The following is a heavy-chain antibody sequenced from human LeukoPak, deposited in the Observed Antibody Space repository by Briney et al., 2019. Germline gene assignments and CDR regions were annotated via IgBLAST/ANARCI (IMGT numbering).Heavy chain of an antibody. CDR3: ARAFGSGSQVINYFGF. D-gene: IGHD3-10*01. Sequence: GGSLRLSCAASGFNFITYWMHWVRQAPGKGLVWVSCINSDGSTTTYADSVKGRFTISRDNAKNMVYLQMNSLRAEDTAVYNCARAFGSGSQVINYFGFWGQGTLVTVSS. V-gene: IGHV3-74*01. CDR1: GFNFITYW. J-gene: IGHJ4*02. CDR2: INSDGSTT.